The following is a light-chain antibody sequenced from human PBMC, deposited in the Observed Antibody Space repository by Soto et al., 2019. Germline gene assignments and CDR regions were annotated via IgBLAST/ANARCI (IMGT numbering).Light chain of an antibody. CDR2: DAS. CDR1: QSLSNNH. V-gene: IGKV3-20*01. CDR3: QQYTGSPRT. Sequence: EIVLTQFPGTLSLSPGERATLSCRASQSLSNNHLAWYQQKPGQAPRLLIYDASGRATGIPDRFSGSRSGTDFTLTISRLEPEDFAVYFCQQYTGSPRTFGQGTRVDIK. J-gene: IGKJ1*01.